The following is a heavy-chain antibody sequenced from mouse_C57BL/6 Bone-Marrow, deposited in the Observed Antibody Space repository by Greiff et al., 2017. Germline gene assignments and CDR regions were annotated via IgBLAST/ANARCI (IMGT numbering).Heavy chain of an antibody. CDR1: GYTFTSYW. Sequence: QVHVKQSGAELAKPGASVKLSCKASGYTFTSYWMHWVQQRPGQGLEWIGYINPSSGYTKYNQKFKDKATLTADKSSSTAYMQLSSLTYEDSAVYYCARALLLRGFAYWGQGTLVTVSA. CDR3: ARALLLRGFAY. J-gene: IGHJ3*01. D-gene: IGHD1-1*01. V-gene: IGHV1-7*01. CDR2: INPSSGYT.